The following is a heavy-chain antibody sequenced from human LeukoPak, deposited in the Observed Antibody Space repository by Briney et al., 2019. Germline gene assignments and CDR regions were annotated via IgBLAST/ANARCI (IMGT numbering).Heavy chain of an antibody. V-gene: IGHV1-18*01. CDR2: ISTYNGNT. CDR3: ARDGGDYYDRSGYYPFDY. J-gene: IGHJ4*02. CDR1: GYTFSNYG. Sequence: ASVTVSCKASGYTFSNYGLSWVRQAPGQGLEWMGWISTYNGNTNYAQEFQGRVTMTTETSTSTVYMELRSLKPDDTAVYYCARDGGDYYDRSGYYPFDYWGQGTLVTVSS. D-gene: IGHD3-22*01.